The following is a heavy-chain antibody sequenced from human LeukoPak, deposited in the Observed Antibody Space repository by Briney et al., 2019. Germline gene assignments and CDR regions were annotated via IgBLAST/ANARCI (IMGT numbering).Heavy chain of an antibody. Sequence: GASVKVSCKASGGTFSSYAISWVRQAPGQGLEWMGWISAYNGNTNYAQKLQGRVTMTTDTSTSTAYMELRSLRSDDTAVYYCARDGGWQLGSYYYGMDVWGQGTTVTVSS. V-gene: IGHV1-18*01. D-gene: IGHD6-6*01. J-gene: IGHJ6*02. CDR3: ARDGGWQLGSYYYGMDV. CDR1: GGTFSSYA. CDR2: ISAYNGNT.